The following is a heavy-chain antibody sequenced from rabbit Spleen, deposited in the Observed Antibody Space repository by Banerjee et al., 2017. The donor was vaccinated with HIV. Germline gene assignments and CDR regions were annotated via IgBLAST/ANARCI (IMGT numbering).Heavy chain of an antibody. J-gene: IGHJ6*01. CDR1: GVSFSSSSY. V-gene: IGHV1S40*01. Sequence: QSLEESGGDLVKPGASLTLTCTASGVSFSSSSYMCWVRQAPGKGLEWIGCIGVGSSGDTYYASWAKGRFTISKTSSTTVILQMTSLTAADTATYFCARDTGSSFSSYGMDLWGQGTLVTVS. CDR3: ARDTGSSFSSYGMDL. CDR2: IGVGSSGDT. D-gene: IGHD8-1*01.